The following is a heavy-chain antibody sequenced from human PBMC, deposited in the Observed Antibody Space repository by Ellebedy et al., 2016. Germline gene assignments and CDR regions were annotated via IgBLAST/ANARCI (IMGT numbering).Heavy chain of an antibody. CDR2: ISGAGYTT. CDR1: GFSFSNYF. J-gene: IGHJ4*02. V-gene: IGHV3-23*01. D-gene: IGHD4-17*01. Sequence: GESLKISXATSGFSFSNYFMTWIRRAPGKGLEWVATISGAGYTTFFADSVKGRFTISRDNSRNTVYLQMDSLRAADTAVYYCYYGHYSGYWGQGTLVTVSS. CDR3: YYGHYSGY.